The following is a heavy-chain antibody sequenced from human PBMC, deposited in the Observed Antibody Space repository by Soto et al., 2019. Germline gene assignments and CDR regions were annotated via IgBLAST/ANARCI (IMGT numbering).Heavy chain of an antibody. Sequence: WWSLRLSCLASVFTFSSYAMSWVRQAPGQRLEWVATFSGGRDTTWHADSVKGRFTVSRDSSKNTLSLQMNSLRPEDTALYYCAKATSATCTGSICYSFDYWGQGTLVTVSS. CDR3: AKATSATCTGSICYSFDY. CDR1: VFTFSSYA. CDR2: FSGGRDTT. V-gene: IGHV3-23*01. J-gene: IGHJ4*02. D-gene: IGHD2-21*01.